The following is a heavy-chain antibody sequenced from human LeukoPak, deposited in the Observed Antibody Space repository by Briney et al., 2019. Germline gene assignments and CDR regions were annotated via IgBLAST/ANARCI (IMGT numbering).Heavy chain of an antibody. CDR2: IYPGYSDA. Sequence: GESLKISCKVSGYILTNNWIGWVRQVPGKGLEWMGLIYPGYSDAKYSPSFQGQVTFSADKSISTAYLQWSSLKASDTAMYYCARSMYSYGYDAFDIWGQGTMVTVSS. J-gene: IGHJ3*02. D-gene: IGHD5-18*01. CDR3: ARSMYSYGYDAFDI. CDR1: GYILTNNW. V-gene: IGHV5-51*01.